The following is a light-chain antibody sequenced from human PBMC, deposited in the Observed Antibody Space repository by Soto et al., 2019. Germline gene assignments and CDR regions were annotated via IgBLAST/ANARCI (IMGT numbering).Light chain of an antibody. J-gene: IGLJ1*01. V-gene: IGLV2-14*01. CDR3: SSYTTTSTLFV. CDR1: SSDVGAYKY. CDR2: DVS. Sequence: QSVLTQPASVSGSPGQSITISCSGTSSDVGAYKYVSWYQQHPGKAPKLMIYDVSNRPSGVSSRFSGSKSGNTASLTISGLQAEDEAEYYCSSYTTTSTLFVFGTGTKVTVL.